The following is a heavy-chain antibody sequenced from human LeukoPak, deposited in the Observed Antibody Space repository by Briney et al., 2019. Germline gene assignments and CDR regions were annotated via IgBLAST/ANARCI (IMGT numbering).Heavy chain of an antibody. CDR1: GFTFSAYA. Sequence: GSSLRLSCAASGFTFSAYALHWVRQAPDKGLEWVSVISYDRSDKYYADSVKGRFTIPRDSSKHTLYLQMNSLRADDTAVYYCARDLNRYFDYWGQGTLVTVSS. V-gene: IGHV3-30-3*01. CDR3: ARDLNRYFDY. CDR2: ISYDRSDK. J-gene: IGHJ4*02.